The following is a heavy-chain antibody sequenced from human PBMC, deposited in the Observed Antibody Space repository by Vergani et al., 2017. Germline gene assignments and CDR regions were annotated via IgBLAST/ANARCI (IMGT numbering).Heavy chain of an antibody. D-gene: IGHD3-22*01. CDR1: GGSISSGGYY. J-gene: IGHJ4*02. Sequence: QVQLQESGPGLVKPSQTLSLTCTVSGGSISSGGYYWSWIRQHPGKGLEWIGYIYYSGSTYYNPSLKSRVTISVDTSKNQFSLKLSSVTAADTAVYYCARPFGYDSSGRHWAYYFDYWGQGTLVTVSS. CDR3: ARPFGYDSSGRHWAYYFDY. V-gene: IGHV4-31*03. CDR2: IYYSGST.